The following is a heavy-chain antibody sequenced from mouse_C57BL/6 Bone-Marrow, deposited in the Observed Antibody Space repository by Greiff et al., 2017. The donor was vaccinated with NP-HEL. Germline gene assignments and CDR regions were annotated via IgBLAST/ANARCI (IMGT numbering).Heavy chain of an antibody. CDR2: ILPGSGST. J-gene: IGHJ2*01. D-gene: IGHD3-2*02. Sequence: QVQLPQSGAELMKPGASVKLSCKATGYTFTGYWIEWVKQRPGHGLEWIGEILPGSGSTNYNEKFKGKATFTADKSSNTAYMQLSSLTTEDSAIYYCARCPRQLRLHYFDYWGQGTTLTVSS. CDR1: GYTFTGYW. V-gene: IGHV1-9*01. CDR3: ARCPRQLRLHYFDY.